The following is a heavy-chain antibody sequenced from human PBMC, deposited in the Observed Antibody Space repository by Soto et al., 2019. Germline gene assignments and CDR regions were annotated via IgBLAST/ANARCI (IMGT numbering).Heavy chain of an antibody. J-gene: IGHJ4*02. Sequence: ASVKASSKAPGYTFTSYCISWLRHAPGKGLEWMGWISAYNGNTNYAQKLQGRVTMTTDTSTSTAYMELRSLRSDDTAVYYCARGVPIASGGSCYSDYWGQGTLVTVSS. D-gene: IGHD2-15*01. CDR1: GYTFTSYC. V-gene: IGHV1-18*01. CDR2: ISAYNGNT. CDR3: ARGVPIASGGSCYSDY.